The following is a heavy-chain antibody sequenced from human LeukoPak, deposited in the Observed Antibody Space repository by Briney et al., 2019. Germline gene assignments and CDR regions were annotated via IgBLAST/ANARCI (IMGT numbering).Heavy chain of an antibody. CDR2: IYYSGST. D-gene: IGHD6-19*01. J-gene: IGHJ4*02. CDR3: ARESIAVAGQLDY. V-gene: IGHV4-59*01. Sequence: KPSETLSLTCTVSGGSISSYYWSWIRQPPGKGLEWIGYIYYSGSTNYNPSLKSRVTISVDTSKNQFSLKPSSVTATDTAVYYCARESIAVAGQLDYWGQGTLVTVSS. CDR1: GGSISSYY.